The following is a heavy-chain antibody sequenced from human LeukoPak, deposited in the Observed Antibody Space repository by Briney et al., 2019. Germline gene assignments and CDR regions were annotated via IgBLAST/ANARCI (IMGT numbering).Heavy chain of an antibody. Sequence: PGESLKISCQGSGYSFTSYWIGWVRPMPGKGLEWMGIIYPGDSDTRYSPSFQGQVTISADKSISTAYLQWSSLKASDTAMYYCARHTKYSSSSRVFDYWGQGTLVTVSS. CDR1: GYSFTSYW. V-gene: IGHV5-51*01. D-gene: IGHD6-6*01. J-gene: IGHJ4*02. CDR2: IYPGDSDT. CDR3: ARHTKYSSSSRVFDY.